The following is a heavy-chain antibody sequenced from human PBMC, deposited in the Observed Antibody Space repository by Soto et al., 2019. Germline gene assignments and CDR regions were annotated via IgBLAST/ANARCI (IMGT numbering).Heavy chain of an antibody. D-gene: IGHD2-21*02. CDR3: AIYLWGYCSTDCSALDD. CDR2: MYNTGRT. Sequence: QVQLQESGPGLVKPSETLSLTCTVSGGSISGYYWSWIRQPPGKGLEWIGYMYNTGRTVYNPSNKSRVTISVDTSKNQFSLKLDSVTTADTAVYYCAIYLWGYCSTDCSALDDWGQGTMVTVSS. CDR1: GGSISGYY. J-gene: IGHJ6*02. V-gene: IGHV4-59*01.